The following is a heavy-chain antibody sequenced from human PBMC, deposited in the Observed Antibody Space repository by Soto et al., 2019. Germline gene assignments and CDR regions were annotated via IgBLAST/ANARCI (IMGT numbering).Heavy chain of an antibody. J-gene: IGHJ4*02. CDR3: ARGPPPV. Sequence: QLQLQESGSGLVKPSQTLSLTCAVSGGSISSGGYSWSWIRQPPGKGLEWIGYTYHSGSTYYNPPXTXPXXISVDRSKTQFSLKLSSVTAADTAVYSCARGPPPVWGQGTLVTVSS. CDR1: GGSISSGGYS. CDR2: TYHSGST. V-gene: IGHV4-30-2*01.